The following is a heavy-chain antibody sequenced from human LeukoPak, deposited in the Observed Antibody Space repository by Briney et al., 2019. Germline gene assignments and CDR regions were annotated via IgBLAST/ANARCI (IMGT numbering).Heavy chain of an antibody. V-gene: IGHV3-30*04. Sequence: GGSLRLSCAASGFTFSSYAMFWVRQAPGKGLKLVTNISWDGTKKSYADSVKGRFTIARDNSKNTLYLQMNRLRADDTAVYYCARDGGESSALSNYYYYMDVWGKGTTVTVSS. CDR2: ISWDGTKK. J-gene: IGHJ6*03. CDR1: GFTFSSYA. D-gene: IGHD3-16*01. CDR3: ARDGGESSALSNYYYYMDV.